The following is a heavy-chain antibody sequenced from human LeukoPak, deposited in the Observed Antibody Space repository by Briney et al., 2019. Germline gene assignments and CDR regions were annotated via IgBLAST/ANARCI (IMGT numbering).Heavy chain of an antibody. J-gene: IGHJ4*02. D-gene: IGHD2-2*01. Sequence: GGSLRLSCAASRFTFSNAWLSWVRQAPGKGLEWVGRIKSKTDGGTTDYAAPAKGRFTISRDDSKNTLYLQMNSLKTEDTAVYYCTTHCSSTSCYFRWGQGTLVTVSS. V-gene: IGHV3-15*01. CDR1: RFTFSNAW. CDR3: TTHCSSTSCYFR. CDR2: IKSKTDGGTT.